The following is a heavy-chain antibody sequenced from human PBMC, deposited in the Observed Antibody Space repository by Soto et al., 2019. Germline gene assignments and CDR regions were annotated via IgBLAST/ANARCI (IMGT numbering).Heavy chain of an antibody. CDR1: GYTFTSYG. CDR2: ISAYNGNT. CDR3: AREKRDYCSGGSCYSAVDY. D-gene: IGHD2-15*01. V-gene: IGHV1-18*04. J-gene: IGHJ4*02. Sequence: QVQLVQSGAEVKKPGASVKVSCKASGYTFTSYGISWVRQAPRQGLEWMGWISAYNGNTNYAQKLQGRVTMTTDTSTSTAYMELRSLRSDDTAVYYCAREKRDYCSGGSCYSAVDYWGQGTLVTVSS.